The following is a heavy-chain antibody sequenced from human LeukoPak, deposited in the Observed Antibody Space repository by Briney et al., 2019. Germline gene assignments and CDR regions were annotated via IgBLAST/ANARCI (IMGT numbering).Heavy chain of an antibody. D-gene: IGHD4-17*01. CDR1: GFTFSNYW. J-gene: IGHJ4*02. Sequence: GGSLRLSCAASGFTFSNYWMHWVRQAPGKGLVWVSRINSDGSSRSYADPVKGRFTISRDNSKNTLYLQMNSLRAEDTAVYYCAKGLRNGDYGDFRGQGTLVTVSS. CDR3: AKGLRNGDYGDF. V-gene: IGHV3-74*01. CDR2: INSDGSSR.